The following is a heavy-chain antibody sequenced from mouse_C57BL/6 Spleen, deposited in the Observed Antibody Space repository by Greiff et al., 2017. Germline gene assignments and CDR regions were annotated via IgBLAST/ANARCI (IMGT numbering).Heavy chain of an antibody. J-gene: IGHJ2*01. D-gene: IGHD2-4*01. Sequence: VQLQQSGPELVKPGASVKIPCKASGYTFTDYNMDWVKQSHGPSLEWIGDINPNNGGTIYNQKFKGKATLTVGKSSSTAYMEVRSLTSEDTAVYYCARCDYDYYFDYWGQGTTLTVSS. CDR1: GYTFTDYN. V-gene: IGHV1-18*01. CDR2: INPNNGGT. CDR3: ARCDYDYYFDY.